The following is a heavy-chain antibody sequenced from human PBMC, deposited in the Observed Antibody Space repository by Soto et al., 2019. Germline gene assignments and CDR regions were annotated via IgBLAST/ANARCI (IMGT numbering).Heavy chain of an antibody. Sequence: QVQLQESGPGLVKPSQTLSLTCTVSGGSISSGGYYWSWLRQHPGKGLEWIGYIYYRGSTYYNPYLKSRVTISVDTSKNQFSLKLSSVTAADTAVYYCARDREAMVRGGSYYYYMDVWGKGTTVTVSS. CDR3: ARDREAMVRGGSYYYYMDV. CDR1: GGSISSGGYY. CDR2: IYYRGST. V-gene: IGHV4-31*03. J-gene: IGHJ6*03. D-gene: IGHD3-10*01.